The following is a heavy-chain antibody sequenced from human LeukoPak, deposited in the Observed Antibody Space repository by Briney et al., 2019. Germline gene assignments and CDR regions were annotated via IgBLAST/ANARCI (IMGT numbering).Heavy chain of an antibody. J-gene: IGHJ5*02. D-gene: IGHD6-13*01. CDR3: QTWAAAGSASAPTP. CDR1: GYSISSGFY. V-gene: IGHV4-38-2*02. Sequence: SETLSLTCSVSGYSISSGFYWDWIRQPPGKGLEWIGSIYHSGSTYYNPSLKSRVTISVDTSKNQFSLKLSSVTAADTAVYYCQTWAAAGSASAPTPW. CDR2: IYHSGST.